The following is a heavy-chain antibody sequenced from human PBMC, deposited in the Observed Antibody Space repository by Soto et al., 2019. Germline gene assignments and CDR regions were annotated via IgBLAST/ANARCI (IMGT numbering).Heavy chain of an antibody. Sequence: PSETLSLTCTVSGGSISRYYWSWIRQPPGKGLEWIGYIFYIGTTYYSPSLKSRVTISVDTSKNQFSLKLSSVTAADTAVYYCARTYITGTIGWGQGTLVTVSS. J-gene: IGHJ4*02. CDR3: ARTYITGTIG. V-gene: IGHV4-59*08. D-gene: IGHD1-7*01. CDR2: IFYIGTT. CDR1: GGSISRYY.